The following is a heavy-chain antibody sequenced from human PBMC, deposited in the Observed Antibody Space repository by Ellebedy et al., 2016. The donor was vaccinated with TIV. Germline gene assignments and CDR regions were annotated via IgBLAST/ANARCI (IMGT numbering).Heavy chain of an antibody. Sequence: GESLKISCKGSGYSFTSYWISWVRQMPGKGLEWMGRIDPSDSYTNYSPSFQGQVTISADKSISTAYLQWSSLKASDTAMYYCARSRRPIWFGELLYSREFGWFDPWGQGTLVTVSS. CDR2: IDPSDSYT. V-gene: IGHV5-10-1*04. J-gene: IGHJ5*02. D-gene: IGHD3-10*01. CDR1: GYSFTSYW. CDR3: ARSRRPIWFGELLYSREFGWFDP.